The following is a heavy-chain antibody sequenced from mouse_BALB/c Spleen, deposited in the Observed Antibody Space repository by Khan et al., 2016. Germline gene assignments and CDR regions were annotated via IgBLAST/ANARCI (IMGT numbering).Heavy chain of an antibody. CDR1: GFTFTDYS. D-gene: IGHD2-14*01. V-gene: IGHV9-2-1*01. J-gene: IGHJ1*01. Sequence: QIQLVQPGPALKKPGETVKISCKASGFTFTDYSLHWVKQAPGKGLKWMGWIKTETGEPTYADDFKGRFAFSLETSASTASLQINNLQSEDTATYCCARRVRWYFEVWGAGTTVTVSS. CDR2: IKTETGEP. CDR3: ARRVRWYFEV.